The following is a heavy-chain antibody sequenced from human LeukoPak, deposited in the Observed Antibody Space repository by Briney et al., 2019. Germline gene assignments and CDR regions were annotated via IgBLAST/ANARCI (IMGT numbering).Heavy chain of an antibody. D-gene: IGHD3-16*02. CDR3: ARAPYDYVWGSYRPRAYFDY. V-gene: IGHV4-59*12. Sequence: SETLSLTCTVSGGSISSYYWSWIRQPPGKGLEWIGYIYYSGSTNYNPSLKSRVTISVDTSKNQFSLKLSPVTAADTAVYYCARAPYDYVWGSYRPRAYFDYWGQGTLVTVSS. J-gene: IGHJ4*02. CDR1: GGSISSYY. CDR2: IYYSGST.